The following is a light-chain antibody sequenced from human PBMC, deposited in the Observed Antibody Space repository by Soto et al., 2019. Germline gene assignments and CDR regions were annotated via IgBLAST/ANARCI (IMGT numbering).Light chain of an antibody. Sequence: EIVMTQSPATLSVSPGERATLSCRASQSVSSKLGWYQQKPGQAPRLLIYGASIRATGIPARFSGSGSGTEFTPTIICLQSEDFAVYYCQQYNNWPRTFGPGTKVDIK. J-gene: IGKJ3*01. V-gene: IGKV3-15*01. CDR3: QQYNNWPRT. CDR2: GAS. CDR1: QSVSSK.